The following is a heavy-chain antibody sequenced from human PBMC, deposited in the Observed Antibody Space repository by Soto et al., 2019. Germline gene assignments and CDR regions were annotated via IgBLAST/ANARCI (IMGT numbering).Heavy chain of an antibody. J-gene: IGHJ4*02. D-gene: IGHD6-13*01. CDR3: ARQNIAAAGDDY. Sequence: EVQLVQSGAEVKKPGESLRISCKGSGYSFSHFWITWVRQMPGKGLEWMGRIDPSDSKTNYSPSFQGHVNISADKSISTAYLQWSSLKASDTAMYYCARQNIAAAGDDYWGQGTLVTVSS. V-gene: IGHV5-10-1*01. CDR2: IDPSDSKT. CDR1: GYSFSHFW.